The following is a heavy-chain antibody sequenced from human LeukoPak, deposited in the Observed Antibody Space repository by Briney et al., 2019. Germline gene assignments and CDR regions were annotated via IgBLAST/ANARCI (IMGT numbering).Heavy chain of an antibody. Sequence: PSETLSLTCTVSGGSISSYYWSWIRQPPGKGLEWIGYIYYSGSTNYNPSLKSRVTIPVDTSKNQFSLKLSSVTAADTAVYYCARDYYDSKGFGYWGQGTLVTVSS. D-gene: IGHD3-22*01. CDR2: IYYSGST. CDR1: GGSISSYY. J-gene: IGHJ4*02. V-gene: IGHV4-59*01. CDR3: ARDYYDSKGFGY.